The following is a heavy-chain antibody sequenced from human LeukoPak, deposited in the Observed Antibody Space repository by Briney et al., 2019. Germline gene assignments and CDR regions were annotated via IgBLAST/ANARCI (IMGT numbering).Heavy chain of an antibody. CDR3: GKNRYSGSLSPFDI. J-gene: IGHJ3*02. Sequence: ASVKVSCKASGFTFTSYDINWVRQASGQGLEWMGWMNPNNGNTGYAQKFQGRVTMTRDTSINTAYMELRGLRSEDTAVYYCGKNRYSGSLSPFDIWGQGTMVTVSS. CDR1: GFTFTSYD. D-gene: IGHD1-26*01. V-gene: IGHV1-8*01. CDR2: MNPNNGNT.